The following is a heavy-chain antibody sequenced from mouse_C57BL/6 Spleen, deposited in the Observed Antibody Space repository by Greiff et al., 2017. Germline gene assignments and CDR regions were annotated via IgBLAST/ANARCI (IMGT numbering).Heavy chain of an antibody. D-gene: IGHD1-1*02. CDR3: AKSPPMGGAMDY. CDR2: IWRGGST. J-gene: IGHJ4*01. V-gene: IGHV2-5*01. CDR1: GFSLTSYG. Sequence: QVQLQQSGPGLVQPSQSLSITCTVSGFSLTSYGVHWVRQSPGKGLEWLGVIWRGGSTDYNAAFMSRLSITKDNSKSQVFFRMNSLQADDTAIYYCAKSPPMGGAMDYWGQGTSVTVSS.